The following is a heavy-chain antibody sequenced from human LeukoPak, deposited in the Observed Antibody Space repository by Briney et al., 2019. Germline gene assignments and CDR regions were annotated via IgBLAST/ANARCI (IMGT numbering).Heavy chain of an antibody. V-gene: IGHV4-39*01. J-gene: IGHJ5*02. CDR1: GGSISSSSYY. CDR2: IYYSGST. CDR3: ARSRRVYSGFNWFDP. Sequence: SETLSLTCTVSGGSISSSSYYWGWIRQLPGKGLEWIGSIYYSGSTYYNPSLKSRVTISVDTSKNQLSLKLSSVTAADTAVYYCARSRRVYSGFNWFDPWGQGTLVTVSS. D-gene: IGHD5-12*01.